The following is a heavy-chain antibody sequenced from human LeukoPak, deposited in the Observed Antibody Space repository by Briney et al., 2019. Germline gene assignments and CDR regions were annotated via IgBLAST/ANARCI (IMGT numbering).Heavy chain of an antibody. CDR2: IIPIFGTA. Sequence: ASVKVSCKASGGTFSSYAISWVRQAPGQGLEWMGGIIPIFGTANYAQKFQGRVTITTDESTSTAYMELSSLRSEDTAVYYCASTYYDSSGYYYGDLDYWGQGTLVTVSS. J-gene: IGHJ4*02. CDR1: GGTFSSYA. D-gene: IGHD3-22*01. CDR3: ASTYYDSSGYYYGDLDY. V-gene: IGHV1-69*05.